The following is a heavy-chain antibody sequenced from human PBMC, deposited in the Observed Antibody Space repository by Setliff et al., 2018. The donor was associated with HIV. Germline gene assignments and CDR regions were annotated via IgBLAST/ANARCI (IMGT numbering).Heavy chain of an antibody. J-gene: IGHJ6*03. CDR3: AGVPTNPDFYYYYMDV. V-gene: IGHV4-31*03. Sequence: KPSETLSLTCTVSGGSISSGGYYWSWIRQHPGKGLEWIGYIYYSGGTYYNPSLKSRVTISVDTSKNQFSLKLSSVTAADTAVYYCAGVPTNPDFYYYYMDVWGKGTTVTVSS. CDR2: IYYSGGT. CDR1: GGSISSGGYY.